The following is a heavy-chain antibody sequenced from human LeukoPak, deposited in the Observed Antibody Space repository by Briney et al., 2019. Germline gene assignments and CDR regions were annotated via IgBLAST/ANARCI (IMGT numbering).Heavy chain of an antibody. CDR2: IYHSGTT. J-gene: IGHJ5*02. V-gene: IGHV4-39*01. CDR3: ARRAGYNTGWSWFDP. CDR1: GASIGSTNYY. D-gene: IGHD6-19*01. Sequence: SETLSLTCIVSGASIGSTNYYWGWIRQPTNKGLEWIGNIYHSGTTDYNPSLKSRVTMSVDTSKNQFSLKLTSLTATDTAVYYCARRAGYNTGWSWFDPWGQGALVTVSS.